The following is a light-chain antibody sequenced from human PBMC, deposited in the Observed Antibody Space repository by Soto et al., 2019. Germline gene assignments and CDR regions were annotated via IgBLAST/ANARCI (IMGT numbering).Light chain of an antibody. V-gene: IGKV2-24*01. J-gene: IGKJ1*01. CDR2: KIS. Sequence: IVMTQTPLSSPVTLGQPASISCRSSQSLVHSDGYAYLSWLQQRPGQPPRLLIYKISNRLSGVPSRFSGSGSGTEFTLTISSLQPDDFATYYCQQYNSYWTFGQGTKVDIK. CDR1: QSLVHSDGYAY. CDR3: QQYNSYWT.